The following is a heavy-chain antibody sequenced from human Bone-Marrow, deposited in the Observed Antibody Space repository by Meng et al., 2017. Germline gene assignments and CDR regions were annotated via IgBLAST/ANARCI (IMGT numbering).Heavy chain of an antibody. CDR2: IIPIFGTA. CDR3: AKSLRGYSGYDYIAFDI. CDR1: GGTFSSYA. V-gene: IGHV1-69*06. J-gene: IGHJ3*02. Sequence: SVKVSCKASGGTFSSYAISWVRQAPGQGLEWMGGIIPIFGTANYAQKFQGRVTITADKSTSTAYMELSSLRSEDTAVYYCAKSLRGYSGYDYIAFDIWGQGTMVTVSS. D-gene: IGHD5-12*01.